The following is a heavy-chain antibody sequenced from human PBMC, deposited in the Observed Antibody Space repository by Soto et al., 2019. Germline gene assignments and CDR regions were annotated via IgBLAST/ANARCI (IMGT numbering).Heavy chain of an antibody. D-gene: IGHD6-19*01. CDR3: ARDQSWQWLADVHYYCYYGMDV. J-gene: IGHJ6*02. Sequence: GGSLRLSCAASGFTFSSYAMHWVRQAPGKGLEWVAVISYDGSNKYYADSVKGRFTISRDNSMNALYLQMNSLRAEDTAVYYCARDQSWQWLADVHYYCYYGMDVWGQGTTVTVSS. V-gene: IGHV3-30-3*01. CDR1: GFTFSSYA. CDR2: ISYDGSNK.